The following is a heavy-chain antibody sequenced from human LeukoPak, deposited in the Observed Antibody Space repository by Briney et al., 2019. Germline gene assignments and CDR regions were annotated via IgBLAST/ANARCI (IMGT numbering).Heavy chain of an antibody. V-gene: IGHV3-11*05. Sequence: PGGSLRLSCAASGFTFSDYYMSWLRQAPGKGLEWVSYISSSSSYTNYAESVKSRFNISRDNAKNSLYLQMNSLRAEDTAVYYCARDGAAGAFDIWGHGTVVTVSS. J-gene: IGHJ3*02. CDR1: GFTFSDYY. CDR2: ISSSSSYT. D-gene: IGHD6-13*01. CDR3: ARDGAAGAFDI.